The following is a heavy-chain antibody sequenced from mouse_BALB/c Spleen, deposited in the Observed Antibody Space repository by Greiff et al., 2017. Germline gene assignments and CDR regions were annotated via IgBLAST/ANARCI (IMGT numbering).Heavy chain of an antibody. D-gene: IGHD1-2*01. Sequence: EVQLQESGGGLVKPGGSLKLSCAASGFTFSSYAMSWVRQTPEKRLEWVASISSGGSTYYPDSVKGRFTISRDNARNILYLQMSSLRSEDTAMYYCARGELRLLYYFDYWGQGTTLTVSS. CDR1: GFTFSSYA. V-gene: IGHV5-6-5*01. CDR3: ARGELRLLYYFDY. CDR2: ISSGGST. J-gene: IGHJ2*01.